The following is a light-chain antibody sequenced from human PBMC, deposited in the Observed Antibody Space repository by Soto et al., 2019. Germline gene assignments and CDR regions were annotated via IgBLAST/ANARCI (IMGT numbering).Light chain of an antibody. J-gene: IGKJ5*01. V-gene: IGKV3D-15*01. CDR1: QSVSID. CDR3: QHFSNSPSIT. CDR2: GAS. Sequence: EIVMTQSPATLYVSPGERVTLSCRASQSVSIDLAWYQQKPGQAPRLLIFGASTRATGIPDRFSGSGSGTEFTLTISRLEPEDFAVYYCQHFSNSPSITFGQGTRLEIK.